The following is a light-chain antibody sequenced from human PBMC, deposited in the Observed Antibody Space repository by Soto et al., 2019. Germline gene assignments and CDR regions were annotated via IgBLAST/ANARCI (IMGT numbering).Light chain of an antibody. CDR1: QSISSY. V-gene: IGKV1-39*01. J-gene: IGKJ4*01. Sequence: DIQMTQSPSSLSASVGDRVTSTCRASQSISSYLNWYQQKPGKAPKLLIYAASSLQSGVPSRFSGSGSGTDFTLTISSLQPEDFATYYCQQSYSTLTFGGGNKVEIK. CDR2: AAS. CDR3: QQSYSTLT.